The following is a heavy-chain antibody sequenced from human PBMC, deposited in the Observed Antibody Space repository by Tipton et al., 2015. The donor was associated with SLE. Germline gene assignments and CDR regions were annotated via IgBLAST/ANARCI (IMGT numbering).Heavy chain of an antibody. CDR3: AVSTGDLLYYYYYMDV. D-gene: IGHD7-27*01. V-gene: IGHV3-11*01. CDR1: GFTFSEYD. CDR2: INSGDGTTI. Sequence: GSLRLSCVVSGFTFSEYDMNWMRQAPGKGLEWVSHINSGDGTTIYYADSVKGRFTISRDNAKNSLYLQMNSLRAEDTALYYCAVSTGDLLYYYYYMDVWGKCTTVTVSS. J-gene: IGHJ6*03.